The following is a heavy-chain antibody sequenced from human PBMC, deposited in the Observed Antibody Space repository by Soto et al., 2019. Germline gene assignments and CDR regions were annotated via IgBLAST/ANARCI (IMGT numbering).Heavy chain of an antibody. CDR2: ISYDGSNK. D-gene: IGHD4-17*01. V-gene: IGHV3-30*18. CDR3: AKVGVYGGKRDYYYGMDV. CDR1: GFTFSSYG. Sequence: QVQLVESGGGVVQPGRSLRLSCAASGFTFSSYGMHWVRQAPGKGLEWVAVISYDGSNKYYADSVKGPFTISRDNSKNTLYLQMNSLRAEDTAVYYCAKVGVYGGKRDYYYGMDVWGQGTTVTVSS. J-gene: IGHJ6*02.